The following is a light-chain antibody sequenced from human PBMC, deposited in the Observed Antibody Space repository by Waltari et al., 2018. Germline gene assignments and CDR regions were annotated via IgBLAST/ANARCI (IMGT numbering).Light chain of an antibody. CDR3: QQSYRTPRT. CDR2: GAS. V-gene: IGKV1-39*01. Sequence: DIQMTQSPSSLSASVGDRVTITCRASQSISSYLDWYQQKPGKAPKLLIYGASSLQGGVPSRFSGSGSGTDFTLTISSLQAEDFATYYCQQSYRTPRTFGQGTKVEIE. J-gene: IGKJ1*01. CDR1: QSISSY.